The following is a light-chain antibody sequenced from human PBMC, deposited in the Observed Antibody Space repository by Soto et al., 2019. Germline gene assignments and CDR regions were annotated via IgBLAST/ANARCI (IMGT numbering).Light chain of an antibody. V-gene: IGKV1-33*01. CDR2: DAS. Sequence: DIQMTQSPSSLSASVGDRVTITCQASQDISNYFNWYQQKPGKAPKLLIYDASNLETGVPSRFSGSGSGTDFTFTISSLQHEDIATYYCQQYDNLPPYTFGQGTKREIK. CDR3: QQYDNLPPYT. CDR1: QDISNY. J-gene: IGKJ2*01.